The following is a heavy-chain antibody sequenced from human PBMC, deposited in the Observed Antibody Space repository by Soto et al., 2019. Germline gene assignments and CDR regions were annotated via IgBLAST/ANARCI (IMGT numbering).Heavy chain of an antibody. Sequence: QVQLVQSGAEVKKPGASVKVSCKASGYTFTSYYMHWVRQAPGQGLEWMGIINPSGGSTSYAQKFQGRGTMTRDTSTSTVYMELSSLRSEDTAVYYCARPHTRFGVVIYYFDYWGQGALVTVSS. V-gene: IGHV1-46*03. CDR3: ARPHTRFGVVIYYFDY. CDR2: INPSGGST. CDR1: GYTFTSYY. D-gene: IGHD3-3*01. J-gene: IGHJ4*02.